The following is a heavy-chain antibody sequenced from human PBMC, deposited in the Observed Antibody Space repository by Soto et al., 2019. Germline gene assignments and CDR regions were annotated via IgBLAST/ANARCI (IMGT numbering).Heavy chain of an antibody. D-gene: IGHD6-13*01. V-gene: IGHV3-23*01. CDR3: AKDLLYANTWYPLDP. CDR2: ISGSGVHT. J-gene: IGHJ5*02. Sequence: GGSLRLSCAASGFMFIDYAMTWVRQASGKGLEWASGISGSGVHTYYADSVKGRFTISRDNSKSTLYLQMNSLRAEDTAVYYCAKDLLYANTWYPLDPWGQGTPVTVSS. CDR1: GFMFIDYA.